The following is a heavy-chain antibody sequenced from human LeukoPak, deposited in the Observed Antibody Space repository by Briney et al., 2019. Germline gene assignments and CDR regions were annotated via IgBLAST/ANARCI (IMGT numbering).Heavy chain of an antibody. Sequence: GASVKVSCKASGYTFTGYYMHWVRQAPGQGLQWLGMINPSGGSTVYAQMLQGRLTMTTDMSTRTVYMELNSLTSEDTAVYYCARGRTTQSYASSGFYPRDYWGQGTPVTVSS. D-gene: IGHD3-22*01. V-gene: IGHV1-46*01. CDR3: ARGRTTQSYASSGFYPRDY. CDR2: INPSGGST. CDR1: GYTFTGYY. J-gene: IGHJ4*02.